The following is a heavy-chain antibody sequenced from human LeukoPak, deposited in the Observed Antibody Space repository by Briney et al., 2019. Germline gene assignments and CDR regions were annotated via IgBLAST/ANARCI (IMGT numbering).Heavy chain of an antibody. J-gene: IGHJ4*02. Sequence: ASVKVSCKVSGYTLTELSMHWVRQAPGKGLEWMGGFDPEDGETIYAQKFQGRVTMTEDTSTDTAYMELSSLRSEDTAVYYCATDPYIADERLGDYWGQGTLVTVSS. V-gene: IGHV1-24*01. CDR3: ATDPYIADERLGDY. CDR1: GYTLTELS. D-gene: IGHD6-13*01. CDR2: FDPEDGET.